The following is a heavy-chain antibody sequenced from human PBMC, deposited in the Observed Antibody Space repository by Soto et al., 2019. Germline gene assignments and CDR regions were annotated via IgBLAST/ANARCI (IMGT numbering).Heavy chain of an antibody. CDR1: GYTFTSYY. Sequence: ASVKVSCKASGYTFTSYYMHWVRQAPGQGLEWMGIINPSGGSTSYAQKFQGRVTMTRDTPTSTVYMELSSLRSEDTAVYYCARKGPDTFIAAAGIDAFDTWGQGTMVTVSS. CDR2: INPSGGST. D-gene: IGHD6-13*01. V-gene: IGHV1-46*03. J-gene: IGHJ3*02. CDR3: ARKGPDTFIAAAGIDAFDT.